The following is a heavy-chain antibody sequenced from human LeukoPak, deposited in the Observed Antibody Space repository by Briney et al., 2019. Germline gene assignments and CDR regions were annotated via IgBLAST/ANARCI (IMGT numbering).Heavy chain of an antibody. CDR3: ARGLGYSGSDTAFDI. J-gene: IGHJ3*02. D-gene: IGHD1-26*01. CDR1: GFTFSSYD. CDR2: IGTAGDT. V-gene: IGHV3-13*01. Sequence: PGGSLRLSCAASGFTFSSYDMPWVRQATGKGLEWVSAIGTAGDTYYPGSVKGRFTISRENAKNSLYLQMNSLRAGDTAVYYGARGLGYSGSDTAFDIWGQGTMVTVSS.